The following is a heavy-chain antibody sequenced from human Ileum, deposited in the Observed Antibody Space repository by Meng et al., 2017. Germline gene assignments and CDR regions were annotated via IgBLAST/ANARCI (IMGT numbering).Heavy chain of an antibody. V-gene: IGHV1-46*01. Sequence: ASVKVSCKASGYTFVNYFIHWVRQPPGQGPEWMGFIEPKKNGTGYAAQTFQGRLTLTMDTSTSTVYMKLSSLESEDTAMYYCAREDIGITCCSFDYWGQGTLVTVSS. J-gene: IGHJ4*02. CDR1: GYTFVNYF. D-gene: IGHD2-2*01. CDR3: AREDIGITCCSFDY. CDR2: IEPKKNGT.